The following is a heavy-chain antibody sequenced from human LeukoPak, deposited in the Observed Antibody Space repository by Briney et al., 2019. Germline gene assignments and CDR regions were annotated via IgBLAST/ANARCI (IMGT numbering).Heavy chain of an antibody. CDR3: ARDVGVLNWFDP. CDR1: GFTVSSNY. CDR2: IYSGGST. J-gene: IGHJ5*02. V-gene: IGHV3-66*01. D-gene: IGHD3-10*01. Sequence: PGGSLRLSCAASGFTVSSNYMSWVRQAPGKGLEWVSVIYSGGSTYYAESVKGRFTISRDNSKNTLYLQMNSLRAEDTAVYYCARDVGVLNWFDPWGQGTLVTVSS.